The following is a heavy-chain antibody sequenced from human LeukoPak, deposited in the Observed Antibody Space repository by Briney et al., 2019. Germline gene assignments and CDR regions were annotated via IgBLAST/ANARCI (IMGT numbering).Heavy chain of an antibody. CDR2: INWNGGST. CDR3: AGGLLWFGWDYFDY. D-gene: IGHD3-10*01. CDR1: GFTFDDYG. Sequence: GGSLRLSCAASGFTFDDYGMSWVRQAPGKGLEWVSGINWNGGSTGYADSVKGRFTISRDNAKNSLYLQMNSLRAEDTALYYCAGGLLWFGWDYFDYWGQGTLVTVSS. V-gene: IGHV3-20*04. J-gene: IGHJ4*02.